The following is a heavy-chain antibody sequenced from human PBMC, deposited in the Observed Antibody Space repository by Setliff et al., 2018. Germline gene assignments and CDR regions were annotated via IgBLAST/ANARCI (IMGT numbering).Heavy chain of an antibody. J-gene: IGHJ4*02. D-gene: IGHD3-10*01. V-gene: IGHV4-61*01. CDR3: ARQPSSGAYYNPRPYYFDY. CDR2: VHFGGDT. CDR1: GGSISSSSNY. Sequence: SETLSLTCTVSGGSISSSSNYWSWVRQSPGKGLEWIGFVHFGGDTNYNPSLKSRVTMSADTSNNQFSLNLRSVTAADTAVYFCARQPSSGAYYNPRPYYFDYWGQGTLVTVSS.